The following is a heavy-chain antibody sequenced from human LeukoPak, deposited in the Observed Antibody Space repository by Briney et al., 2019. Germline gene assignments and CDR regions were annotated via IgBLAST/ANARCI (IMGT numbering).Heavy chain of an antibody. CDR1: GFTVSSNY. V-gene: IGHV3-53*01. CDR3: ANSRGHGSGNL. Sequence: GGSLGLSCAASGFTVSSNYMSWVRQAPGKGLEWVSVIYSGGSTYYADSVRGRFTISRDNSKNTVYLQMDSLRAEDTAVYYCANSRGHGSGNLWGQGTLVTVSS. CDR2: IYSGGST. J-gene: IGHJ5*02. D-gene: IGHD3-10*01.